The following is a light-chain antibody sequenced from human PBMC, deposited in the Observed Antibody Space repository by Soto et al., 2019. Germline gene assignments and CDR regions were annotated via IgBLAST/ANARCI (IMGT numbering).Light chain of an antibody. J-gene: IGLJ1*01. V-gene: IGLV2-14*01. Sequence: QSALTQPASVSGSPGQSITISCTGTSSDVGGYNYVSWYQQHPGKAPKLMIYEVSNRPSGVSNRFSGSKSGNTASLTISGLQAEDEADYYCTSYTGSNTLEVFGPGTKLTVL. CDR2: EVS. CDR1: SSDVGGYNY. CDR3: TSYTGSNTLEV.